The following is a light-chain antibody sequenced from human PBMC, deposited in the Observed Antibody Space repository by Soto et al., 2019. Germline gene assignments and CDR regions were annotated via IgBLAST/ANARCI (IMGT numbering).Light chain of an antibody. CDR3: QQYNSYPYT. CDR2: KAS. V-gene: IGKV1-5*03. CDR1: QSVSSW. J-gene: IGKJ2*01. Sequence: DIHMTQSPSTLSASVGDRVTITCRASQSVSSWLAWYQQKPGKAPKVLIYKASSLESGVPPRFSGSGSGTEFTLTISSLQPDDFATYYCQQYNSYPYTFGQGTKLEIK.